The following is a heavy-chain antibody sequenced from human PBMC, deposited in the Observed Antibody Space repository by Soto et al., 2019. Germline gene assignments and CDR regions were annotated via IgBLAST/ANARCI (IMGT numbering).Heavy chain of an antibody. CDR1: GGSFSGYY. V-gene: IGHV4-34*01. J-gene: IGHJ4*02. CDR3: ARGGTYYDFWSGYHRGFDY. CDR2: INHSGST. Sequence: LSLTCAVYGGSFSGYYWSWIRQPPGKGLEWIGEINHSGSTNYNPSLKSRVTISVDTSKNQFSLKLSSVTAADTAVYYCARGGTYYDFWSGYHRGFDYWGQGTLVTVSS. D-gene: IGHD3-3*01.